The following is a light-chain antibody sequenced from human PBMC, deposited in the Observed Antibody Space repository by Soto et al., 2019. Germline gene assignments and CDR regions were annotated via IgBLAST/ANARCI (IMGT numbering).Light chain of an antibody. J-gene: IGKJ4*01. CDR3: QKYTDASSN. V-gene: IGKV1-27*01. CDR1: QCISNY. Sequence: DIQMTQSASALSASGEGRGTSTCRARQCISNYLAWYRQKPGKVPKLLIYAASTLQSGVPSRFSGSGSGTDFTLTMNSLQHEDVETYSCQKYTDASSNVGVGTK. CDR2: AAS.